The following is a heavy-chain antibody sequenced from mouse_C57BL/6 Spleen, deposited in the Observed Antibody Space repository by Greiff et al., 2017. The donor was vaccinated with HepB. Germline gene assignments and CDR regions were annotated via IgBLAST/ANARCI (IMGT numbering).Heavy chain of an antibody. J-gene: IGHJ2*01. CDR1: GYTFTSYG. CDR3: AREGDSQYYFDY. Sequence: VQLQQSGAELARPGASVKLSCKASGYTFTSYGISWVKQRTGQGLEWIGEIYPRSGNTYYNEKFKGKATLTADKSSSTAYMELRSLTSEDSAVYFCAREGDSQYYFDYWGQGTTLTVSS. D-gene: IGHD3-3*01. V-gene: IGHV1-81*01. CDR2: IYPRSGNT.